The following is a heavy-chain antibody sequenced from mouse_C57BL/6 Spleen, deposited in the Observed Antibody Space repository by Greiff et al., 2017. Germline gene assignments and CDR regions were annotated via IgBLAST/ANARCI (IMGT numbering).Heavy chain of an antibody. J-gene: IGHJ1*03. CDR3: ARGITTVVDNWYFDV. V-gene: IGHV5-4*03. D-gene: IGHD1-1*01. Sequence: EVKLVESGGGLVKPGGSLKLSCAASGFTFSSYAMSWVRQTPEKRLEWVATISDGGSYTYYPDNVKGRFTISRDNAKNNLYLQMSHLKSEDTAMYYCARGITTVVDNWYFDVWGTGTTVTVSS. CDR2: ISDGGSYT. CDR1: GFTFSSYA.